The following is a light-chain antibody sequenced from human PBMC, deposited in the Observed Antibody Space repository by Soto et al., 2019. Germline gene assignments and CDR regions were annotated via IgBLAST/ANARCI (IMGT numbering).Light chain of an antibody. Sequence: DVVMAQSPLSLPVTLGQPSSISCRSSQSXXYSDGNSYLSWFQQRPGQSPRRLIYRASNRDSGVPDRFSGSGSGTDFTLKISRVEVEDVGVYYCMQGKYWPPITFGQGTRLEIK. J-gene: IGKJ5*01. V-gene: IGKV2-30*01. CDR2: RAS. CDR1: QSXXYSDGNSY. CDR3: MQGKYWPPIT.